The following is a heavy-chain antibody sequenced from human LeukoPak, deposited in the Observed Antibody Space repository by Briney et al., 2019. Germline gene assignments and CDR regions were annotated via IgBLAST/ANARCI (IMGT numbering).Heavy chain of an antibody. D-gene: IGHD6-6*01. Sequence: GESLKISCKGSGYSFTSYWIGWVRQAPGQGLEWMGWINPNSGGTNYAQKFQGRVTMTRDTSISTAYMELSRLRSDDTAVYYCAQSELDFDYWGQGTLVTVSS. CDR1: GYSFTSYW. CDR2: INPNSGGT. CDR3: AQSELDFDY. V-gene: IGHV1-2*02. J-gene: IGHJ4*02.